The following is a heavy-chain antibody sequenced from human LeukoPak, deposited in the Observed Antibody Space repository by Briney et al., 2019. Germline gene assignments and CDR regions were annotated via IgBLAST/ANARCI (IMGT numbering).Heavy chain of an antibody. CDR1: GYTFTSYG. CDR3: ARAGCSSTSCYWVSMDV. J-gene: IGHJ6*04. Sequence: ASVKVSCKASGYTFTSYGISWVRQAPGQGLEWMGWISAYNGNTNYAQKLQGRVTMTTDTSTSTAYMELRSLRSDDTAVYYCARAGCSSTSCYWVSMDVWGKGTTVTVSS. D-gene: IGHD2-2*01. CDR2: ISAYNGNT. V-gene: IGHV1-18*01.